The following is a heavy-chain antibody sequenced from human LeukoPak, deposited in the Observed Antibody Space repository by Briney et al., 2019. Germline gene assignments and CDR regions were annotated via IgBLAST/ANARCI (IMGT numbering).Heavy chain of an antibody. CDR3: ARESGAAKIGQMLNY. J-gene: IGHJ4*02. CDR1: GLMFSTSG. CDR2: IQYDGSEI. D-gene: IGHD3-10*02. Sequence: GGSLRLSCAASGLMFSTSGMHWVRQAPGKGLEWVAFIQYDGSEIYYADSLKGRFTISRDNSKNTLYLQMNGLRAEDTAVFYCARESGAAKIGQMLNYWGQGTLVTVSS. V-gene: IGHV3-30*02.